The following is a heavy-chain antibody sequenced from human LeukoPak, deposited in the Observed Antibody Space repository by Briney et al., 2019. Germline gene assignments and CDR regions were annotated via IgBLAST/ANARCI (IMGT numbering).Heavy chain of an antibody. V-gene: IGHV3-23*01. CDR2: ISGRDGST. D-gene: IGHD1-26*01. J-gene: IGHJ4*02. Sequence: WVSSISGRDGSTYYADSVKGRFTISRDNSKNTLYLQMSSLRVEDTAVYYCARTLSGAYRDYWGQGTLVTVSS. CDR3: ARTLSGAYRDY.